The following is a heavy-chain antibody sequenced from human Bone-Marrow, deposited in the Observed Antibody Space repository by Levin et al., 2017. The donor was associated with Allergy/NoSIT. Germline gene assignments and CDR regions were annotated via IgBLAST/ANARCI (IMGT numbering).Heavy chain of an antibody. CDR3: ARDSSGWNYETNNWFDP. D-gene: IGHD1-7*01. V-gene: IGHV1-2*02. J-gene: IGHJ5*02. Sequence: ASVKVSCKASGYTFTGYYMHWVRQAPGQGLEWMGWINPNSGGTNYAQKFQGRVTMTRDTSISTAYMELSRLRSDDTAVYYCARDSSGWNYETNNWFDPWGQGTLVTVSS. CDR1: GYTFTGYY. CDR2: INPNSGGT.